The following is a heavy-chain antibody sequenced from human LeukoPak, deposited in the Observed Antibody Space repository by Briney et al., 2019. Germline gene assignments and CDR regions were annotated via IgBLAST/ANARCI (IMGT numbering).Heavy chain of an antibody. CDR3: ASAYYYDSSGPAYDAFDI. D-gene: IGHD3-22*01. V-gene: IGHV3-23*01. CDR2: IVGSGDRT. J-gene: IGHJ3*02. Sequence: GGSLRLSCAASGFTFSSYAMTWVRQAPGKGLEWASAIVGSGDRTYYADSMKGRFTISRDNSKQVVYLQMNNLRVEDTAVYYCASAYYYDSSGPAYDAFDIWGQGTMVTVSS. CDR1: GFTFSSYA.